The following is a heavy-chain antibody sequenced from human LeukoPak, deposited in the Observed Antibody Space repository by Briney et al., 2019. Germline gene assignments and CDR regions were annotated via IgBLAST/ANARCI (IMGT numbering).Heavy chain of an antibody. CDR3: TREVERGGSYWGGDS. V-gene: IGHV3-49*04. Sequence: GGSLRLSCATSRFNFEDYAMNWVSQAPGKGLEWVGLITSKAYGGTTEFAASVKGRFSISRDESKPIAYLQMNSLKIEDTGVYYCTREVERGGSYWGGDSWGQGTPVTVSS. CDR1: RFNFEDYA. D-gene: IGHD1-26*01. CDR2: ITSKAYGGTT. J-gene: IGHJ4*02.